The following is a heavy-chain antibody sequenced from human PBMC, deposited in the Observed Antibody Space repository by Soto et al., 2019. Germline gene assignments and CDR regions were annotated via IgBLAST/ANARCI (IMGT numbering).Heavy chain of an antibody. J-gene: IGHJ4*02. D-gene: IGHD3-22*01. CDR3: ARDSYYDSSGYLPFDY. CDR2: IYYSGGT. V-gene: IGHV4-61*01. CDR1: GGSVSSGSYY. Sequence: KPSETLSLTCTVSGGSVSSGSYYWSWIRQPPGKGLEWIGYIYYSGGTNYNPSLKSRVTISVDTSKNQFSLKLSSVTAADTAVYYCARDSYYDSSGYLPFDYWGQGTLVTVSS.